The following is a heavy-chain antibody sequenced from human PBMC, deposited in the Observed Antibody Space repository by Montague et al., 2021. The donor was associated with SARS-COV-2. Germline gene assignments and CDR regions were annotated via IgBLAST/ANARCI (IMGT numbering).Heavy chain of an antibody. J-gene: IGHJ4*02. CDR2: IKQSGST. Sequence: SETLSLTCGVYGGSFGDDHWSWIRQPPGKGLEWIGDIKQSGSTNYNPSLKSRVTISVDTSRNQFSLKLTSVTAADTAVYFCARGHLSVSMIVVVFTSASYYLDYWGQGALVTVSS. CDR3: ARGHLSVSMIVVVFTSASYYLDY. CDR1: GGSFGDDH. V-gene: IGHV4-34*01. D-gene: IGHD3-22*01.